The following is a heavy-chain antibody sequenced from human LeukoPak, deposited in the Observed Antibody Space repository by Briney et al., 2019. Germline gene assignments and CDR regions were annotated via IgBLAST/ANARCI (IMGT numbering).Heavy chain of an antibody. Sequence: ASVKVSCKASGYTFTSYYMHWVRQAPGQGLEWMGIINPSGGSTSYAQKFQGRVTMTRDTSTSTVYMELSSLRSEDTAVYYRCYDSGGYYDYWGRGTLVTVSS. CDR3: CYDSGGYYDY. D-gene: IGHD3-22*01. CDR1: GYTFTSYY. J-gene: IGHJ4*02. CDR2: INPSGGST. V-gene: IGHV1-46*01.